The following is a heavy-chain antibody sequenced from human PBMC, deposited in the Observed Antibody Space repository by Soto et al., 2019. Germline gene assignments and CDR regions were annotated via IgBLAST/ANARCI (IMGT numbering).Heavy chain of an antibody. CDR3: ARAPRGNYGYPSYFDY. CDR1: GGSISSGGSS. Sequence: PSETLSLTCAVSGGSISSGGSSWSWIRQPPGKGLEWIGEINHSGSTNYNPSLKSRVTISVDRSKNQFSLKLSSVTAADTAVYYCARAPRGNYGYPSYFDYWGQGTLVTVSS. CDR2: INHSGST. J-gene: IGHJ4*02. D-gene: IGHD3-10*01. V-gene: IGHV4-30-2*01.